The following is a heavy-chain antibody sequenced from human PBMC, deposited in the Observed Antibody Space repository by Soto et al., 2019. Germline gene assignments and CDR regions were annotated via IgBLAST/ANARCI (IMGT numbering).Heavy chain of an antibody. CDR3: ARTFYASASYSLDY. J-gene: IGHJ4*02. CDR2: TRNKANSYTT. Sequence: EVQLVESGGGLVQPGGSLRLSCVASGFTFSDHYMDWVRQAPGKGLEWVGRTRNKANSYTTEYAASVRGRFTISRDDSKTSLSLHMNSLKPEDTAVYYCARTFYASASYSLDYWGQGTLVTVSS. V-gene: IGHV3-72*01. CDR1: GFTFSDHY. D-gene: IGHD3-10*01.